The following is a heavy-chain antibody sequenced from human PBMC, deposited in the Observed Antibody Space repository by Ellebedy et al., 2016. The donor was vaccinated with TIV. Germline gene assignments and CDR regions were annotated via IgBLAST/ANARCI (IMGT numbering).Heavy chain of an antibody. Sequence: GESLKISCAASGFALSSSALSWVRQAPGKGLEWISAVSGSGGRTFYADSVQGRFTISSDTSLNTVFLQLNSLRVEDTAVYYCASYCSSTSCPTDYYYGLDVWGQGTTVTVSS. CDR1: GFALSSSA. J-gene: IGHJ6*02. CDR3: ASYCSSTSCPTDYYYGLDV. CDR2: VSGSGGRT. V-gene: IGHV3-23*01. D-gene: IGHD2-2*01.